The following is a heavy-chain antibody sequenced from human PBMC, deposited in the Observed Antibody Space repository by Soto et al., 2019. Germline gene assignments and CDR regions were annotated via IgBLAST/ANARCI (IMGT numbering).Heavy chain of an antibody. V-gene: IGHV4-59*01. Sequence: SQTLSLPCTVSGGSISSYYWNWIRQYPGKGLEWVGYMYYGRSTNYNPSLKSRVTISGDTSKNQFSLKLSSVAAADTAVYYCARSTGYGDSYFDYLGQGILVTVSS. CDR1: GGSISSYY. J-gene: IGHJ4*02. CDR3: ARSTGYGDSYFDY. CDR2: MYYGRST. D-gene: IGHD4-17*01.